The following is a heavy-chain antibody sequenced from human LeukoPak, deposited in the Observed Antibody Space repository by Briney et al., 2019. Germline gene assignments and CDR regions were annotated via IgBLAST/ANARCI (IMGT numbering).Heavy chain of an antibody. V-gene: IGHV3-30*04. CDR2: ISHDGNKR. D-gene: IGHD5-12*01. J-gene: IGHJ4*02. CDR1: GFTLNTYA. CDR3: ARGEREHSGYDVGY. Sequence: PGGSLRLSCAASGFTLNTYAMHWVRQTPGKGLEWVAVISHDGNKRYYADSVKGRFTISRDSSKTTLYLQMDSLRAEDTAVYYCARGEREHSGYDVGYWGQGTLVTVSS.